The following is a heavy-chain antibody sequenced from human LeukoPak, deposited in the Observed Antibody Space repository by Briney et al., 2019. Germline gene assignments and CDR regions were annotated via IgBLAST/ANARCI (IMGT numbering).Heavy chain of an antibody. CDR1: GGTFSSYA. D-gene: IGHD4-17*01. CDR3: ARDRSGDYVKGWFDP. Sequence: SVKVSCKASGGTFSSYAISWVRQAPGQGLEWMGRIIPILGIANYAQKFQGRVTITADKSTSTAYMELSSLRSEDTAVYYCARDRSGDYVKGWFDPWCQGTLVTVSS. J-gene: IGHJ5*02. CDR2: IIPILGIA. V-gene: IGHV1-69*04.